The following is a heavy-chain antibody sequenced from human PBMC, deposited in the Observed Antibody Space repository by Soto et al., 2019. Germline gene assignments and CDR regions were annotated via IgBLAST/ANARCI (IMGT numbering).Heavy chain of an antibody. CDR1: GGSINNYY. CDR2: IYYRGSA. CDR3: VRANYFDF. V-gene: IGHV4-59*01. Sequence: QVQLQESGPGLVRPSETLSLTCTVSGGSINNYYWSWFRQPPGKGLEWVGSIYYRGSATNNPSLKSRLTISVDTSKNQFSLKLSSVTAADTAIYYCVRANYFDFWGQGTLVIVSS. J-gene: IGHJ4*02.